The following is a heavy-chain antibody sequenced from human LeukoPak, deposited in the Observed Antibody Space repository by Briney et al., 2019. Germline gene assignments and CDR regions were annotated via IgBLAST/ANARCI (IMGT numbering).Heavy chain of an antibody. CDR3: ARDTAMVHDAFDI. D-gene: IGHD5-18*01. J-gene: IGHJ3*02. CDR1: GFTFSSYS. V-gene: IGHV3-48*01. CDR2: ISSSSSTI. Sequence: GGSLRLSCAASGFTFSSYSMNWVSQAPGKGLEWVSYISSSSSTIYYADSVKGRFTISRDNAKNSLYLQMNSLRAEDTAVYYCARDTAMVHDAFDIWGQGTMVTVSS.